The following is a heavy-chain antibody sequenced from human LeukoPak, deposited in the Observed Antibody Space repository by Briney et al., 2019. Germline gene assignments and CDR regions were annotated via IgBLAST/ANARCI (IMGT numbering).Heavy chain of an antibody. J-gene: IGHJ4*02. CDR2: IYHSGST. CDR1: GYSISSGYY. V-gene: IGHV4-38-2*01. D-gene: IGHD2-2*01. Sequence: SETLSLTCAVSGYSISSGYYWGWIRQPPGKGLEWIGTIYHSGSTYYNPSLKSRVTISVDTSKNQFSLKPTSVTAADTAVYYCARVRGYCSSTICYRYYFDYWGQGTLVTVSS. CDR3: ARVRGYCSSTICYRYYFDY.